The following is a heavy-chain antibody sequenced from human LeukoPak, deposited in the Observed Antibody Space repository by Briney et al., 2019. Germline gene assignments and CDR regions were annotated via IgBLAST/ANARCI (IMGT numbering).Heavy chain of an antibody. CDR2: IYYSGST. J-gene: IGHJ4*02. CDR3: ARGRPRYCSSTSCYTDY. CDR1: GGSVSSYY. D-gene: IGHD2-2*02. V-gene: IGHV4-59*02. Sequence: SSETLSLTCTVSGGSVSSYYWSWIRQPPGKGLEWIGYIYYSGSTNYNPSLKSRVTISVDTSKNQFSLKLSSVTAADTAVYYCARGRPRYCSSTSCYTDYWGQGTLVTVSS.